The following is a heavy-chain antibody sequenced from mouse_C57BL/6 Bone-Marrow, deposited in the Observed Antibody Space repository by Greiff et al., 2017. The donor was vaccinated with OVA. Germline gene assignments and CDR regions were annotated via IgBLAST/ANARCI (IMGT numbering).Heavy chain of an antibody. V-gene: IGHV5-12*01. D-gene: IGHD1-1*01. CDR3: AVRADYYGSSQYYFDY. Sequence: EVKLMESGGGLVQPGGSLKLSCAASGFTFSDYYMYWVRQTPEKRLEWVAYISNGGGSTYYPDTVKGRFTISRDKAKNTLYLQMSRLKSDDTAMYYCAVRADYYGSSQYYFDYWGQGTTLTVSS. J-gene: IGHJ2*01. CDR2: ISNGGGST. CDR1: GFTFSDYY.